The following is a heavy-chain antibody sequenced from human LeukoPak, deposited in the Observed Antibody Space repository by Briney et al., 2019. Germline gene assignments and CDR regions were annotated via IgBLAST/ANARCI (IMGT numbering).Heavy chain of an antibody. CDR2: IYPGDSDT. V-gene: IGHV5-51*01. Sequence: GESLKISCKGSGYSFTSYWIGWVRQMPGKGLEWMGIIYPGDSDTRYSPSFQGQVTISADKSISTAYLQWSSLEASDTAMYYCARGPYGDDHYYYYMDVWGKGTTVTISS. D-gene: IGHD4-17*01. CDR3: ARGPYGDDHYYYYMDV. J-gene: IGHJ6*03. CDR1: GYSFTSYW.